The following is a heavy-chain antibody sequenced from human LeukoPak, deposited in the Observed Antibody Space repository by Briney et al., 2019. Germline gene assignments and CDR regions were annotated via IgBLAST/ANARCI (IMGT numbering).Heavy chain of an antibody. CDR2: MNPKSGNT. D-gene: IGHD2-15*01. Sequence: ASEKVSCKASGYTSTTYDINWVRQATGQGLEWMGWMNPKSGNTGYAQRLQGRVTMTRDTFTSTAYMELSSLRYEDTAMYYCTREAVGTEGAFDIWGQGTMVTVSS. V-gene: IGHV1-8*01. CDR1: GYTSTTYD. CDR3: TREAVGTEGAFDI. J-gene: IGHJ3*02.